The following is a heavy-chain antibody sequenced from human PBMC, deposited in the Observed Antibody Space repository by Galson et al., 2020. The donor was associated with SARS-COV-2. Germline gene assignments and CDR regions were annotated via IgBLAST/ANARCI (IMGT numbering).Heavy chain of an antibody. CDR3: ARDQFSSGWFGGFDY. Sequence: SETLSLTCTVSGASMRGYYWSWIRQPAGKGLEWIGLINSGGTTNYNPSLKSRVTMSVDTSKNQFSLKLRSVTAADTAVYYCARDQFSSGWFGGFDYWGQGTLVTVSS. CDR1: GASMRGYY. CDR2: INSGGTT. D-gene: IGHD6-19*01. J-gene: IGHJ4*02. V-gene: IGHV4-4*07.